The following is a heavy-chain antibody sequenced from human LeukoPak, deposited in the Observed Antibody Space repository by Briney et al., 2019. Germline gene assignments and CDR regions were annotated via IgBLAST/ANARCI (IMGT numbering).Heavy chain of an antibody. CDR1: GYSFTSYW. V-gene: IGHV5-51*01. CDR2: IYPGDSDT. D-gene: IGHD3-10*01. CDR3: ARQSASRVGFGESGFDY. J-gene: IGHJ4*02. Sequence: GESLKISCKGSGYSFTSYWIGWVRQMPGKGLEWMGIIYPGDSDTRYSPSFQGQVTISADKSISTAYLQWSSLKASDTAMYYCARQSASRVGFGESGFDYWGQGTLVTVSS.